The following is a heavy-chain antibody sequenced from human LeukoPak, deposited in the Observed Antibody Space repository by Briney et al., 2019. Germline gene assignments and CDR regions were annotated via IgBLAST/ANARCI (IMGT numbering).Heavy chain of an antibody. CDR1: GYTFTSYC. J-gene: IGHJ4*02. CDR3: ARATTTMVRGEVNFDY. V-gene: IGHV1-18*01. D-gene: IGHD3-10*01. CDR2: ISAYNGNT. Sequence: ASVKVSCKASGYTFTSYCISWVRQAPGQGLEWMGWISAYNGNTNYAQKLQGRVTMTTDTSTSTAYMELRSLRSDDTAVYYCARATTTMVRGEVNFDYWGQGTLVTVSS.